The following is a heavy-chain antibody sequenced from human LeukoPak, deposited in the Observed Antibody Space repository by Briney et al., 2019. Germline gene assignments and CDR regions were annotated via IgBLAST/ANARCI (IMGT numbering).Heavy chain of an antibody. CDR2: IYYSGST. CDR1: GGSISSSSYY. D-gene: IGHD6-13*01. V-gene: IGHV4-39*07. Sequence: SETLSLTCTVSGGSISSSSYYWGWIRQPPGKGLEWIGSIYYSGSTYYNPSLKSRVTISVDTSKNQFSLKLSSVTAADTAVYYCARDEGGSSWWFVGAGNFDYWGQGTLVTVSS. J-gene: IGHJ4*02. CDR3: ARDEGGSSWWFVGAGNFDY.